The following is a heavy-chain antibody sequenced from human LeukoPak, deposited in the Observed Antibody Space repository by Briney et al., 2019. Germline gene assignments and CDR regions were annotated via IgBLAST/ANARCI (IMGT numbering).Heavy chain of an antibody. V-gene: IGHV4-38-2*02. CDR2: IYHSGST. D-gene: IGHD2/OR15-2a*01. J-gene: IGHJ5*02. CDR3: ARLLIIYNSPRQTNWFDP. CDR1: GYSISSGYY. Sequence: SETLSLTCTVSGYSISSGYYWGWIRQPPGKGLEWIGSIYHSGSTYYNPSLKSRVTISVDTSKNQFSLKLSSVTAADTAVYYCARLLIIYNSPRQTNWFDPWGQGTLVTVSS.